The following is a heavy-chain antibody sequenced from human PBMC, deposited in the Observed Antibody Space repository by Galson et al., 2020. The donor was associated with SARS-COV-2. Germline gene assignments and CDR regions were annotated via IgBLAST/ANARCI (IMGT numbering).Heavy chain of an antibody. CDR1: GFTVSHTY. J-gene: IGHJ4*02. CDR2: MYRVGNT. CDR3: ARVNSSSFRFDS. D-gene: IGHD2-15*01. Sequence: GGSLRLSCVASGFTVSHTYMIWVRQAPGKGLEWVSVMYRVGNTYTTDSVKGRFTISRDKSKNTLFLQMSSLRAEDTAVYYCARVNSSSFRFDSWGKGARVTVSS. V-gene: IGHV3-66*01.